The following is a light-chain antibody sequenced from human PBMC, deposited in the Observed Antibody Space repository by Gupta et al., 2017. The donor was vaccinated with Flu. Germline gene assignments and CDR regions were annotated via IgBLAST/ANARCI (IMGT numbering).Light chain of an antibody. CDR2: AAS. V-gene: IGKV1-27*01. CDR3: QNENSAPIT. Sequence: DMQMTQSPSSLSASVGDRVTITCRASQGISKYLAWYQQKPGKGPKLLIYAASTLQSGVPSRFSGSGSGTEFTLTISSLQPEDVATYYCQNENSAPITFGQGTKVEIK. CDR1: QGISKY. J-gene: IGKJ1*01.